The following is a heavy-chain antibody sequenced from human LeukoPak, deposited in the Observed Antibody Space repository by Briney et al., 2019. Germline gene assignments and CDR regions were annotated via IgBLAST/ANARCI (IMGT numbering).Heavy chain of an antibody. Sequence: GGSLRLSCAASGFTFSNAWMSWVRQAPGKGLEWVGRIKSKTDGGTTDYAAPVKGRFTISRDDSKSTLYLQMNSLRAEDTAVYYCARDWRAAGTLDNWGQGTLVTV. CDR1: GFTFSNAW. V-gene: IGHV3-15*01. J-gene: IGHJ4*02. CDR2: IKSKTDGGTT. CDR3: ARDWRAAGTLDN. D-gene: IGHD6-13*01.